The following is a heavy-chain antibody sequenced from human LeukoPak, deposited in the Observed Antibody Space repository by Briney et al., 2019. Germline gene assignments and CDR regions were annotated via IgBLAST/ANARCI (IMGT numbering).Heavy chain of an antibody. CDR2: INHSGST. V-gene: IGHV4-34*01. CDR1: GGSFSGYY. CDR3: ASLNWGYAHPNDY. D-gene: IGHD7-27*01. Sequence: SETLSLTCAVYGGSFSGYYWSWIRQPPGKGLEWIGEINHSGSTNYNPSLKSRVTISVDTSKNQFSLKLSSVTAADTAVYYCASLNWGYAHPNDYWGQGTLVTVSS. J-gene: IGHJ4*02.